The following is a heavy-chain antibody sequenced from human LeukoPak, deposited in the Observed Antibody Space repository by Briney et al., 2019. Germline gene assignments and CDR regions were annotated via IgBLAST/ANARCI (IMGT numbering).Heavy chain of an antibody. V-gene: IGHV4-34*01. CDR2: INHSGIT. J-gene: IGHJ4*02. D-gene: IGHD3-9*01. CDR3: AKDFEAAPYYFDY. CDR1: GGSYSDYY. Sequence: SETLSLTCGVYGGSYSDYYWSWIRQPPGKGLEWIGEINHSGITNYNPSLKSRVTISLDTSKNQFSLKLSSVTAADTAVYYCAKDFEAAPYYFDYWGQGTLVTVSS.